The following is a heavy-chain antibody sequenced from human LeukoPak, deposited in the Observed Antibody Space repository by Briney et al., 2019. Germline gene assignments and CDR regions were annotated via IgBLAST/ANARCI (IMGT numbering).Heavy chain of an antibody. Sequence: GGSLRLSCAASGFTFSSYAMSWVRQAPGKGLEWVSAISGSGGSTYYADSVKGRFTISRDNSKNTLYVQMNSLRAEDTAVYYCAKEEESYCGGDCYSPYDYWGQGTLVTVSS. CDR2: ISGSGGST. V-gene: IGHV3-23*01. J-gene: IGHJ4*02. D-gene: IGHD2-21*02. CDR1: GFTFSSYA. CDR3: AKEEESYCGGDCYSPYDY.